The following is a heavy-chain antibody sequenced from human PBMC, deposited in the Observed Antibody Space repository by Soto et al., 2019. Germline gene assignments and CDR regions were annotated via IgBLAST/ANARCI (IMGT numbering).Heavy chain of an antibody. CDR1: GDAIYIGGYY. CDR3: ARDGSSTASWIDP. CDR2: IYHTGKT. J-gene: IGHJ5*02. V-gene: IGHV4-31*03. Sequence: SETLSLTCTVSGDAIYIGGYYWTWIRQHPGKGLEWIGYIYHTGKTYYNPSLESRVTMSVDTSKNQFSLKLASVTAADTAVYYCARDGSSTASWIDPWGQGTLVTVSS. D-gene: IGHD2-2*01.